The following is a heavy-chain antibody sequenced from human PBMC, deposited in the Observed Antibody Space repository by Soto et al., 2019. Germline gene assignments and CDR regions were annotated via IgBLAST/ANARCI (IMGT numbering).Heavy chain of an antibody. D-gene: IGHD6-19*01. CDR2: IIPIFGTA. J-gene: IGHJ2*01. V-gene: IGHV1-69*12. CDR1: GGTFSSYA. CDR3: ARGWGSGWYLPLDWYFDL. Sequence: QVQLVQSGAEVKKPGSSVKVSCKASGGTFSSYAISWVRQAPGQGLEWMGGIIPIFGTANYAQKFQGRVTITADESTSTAYMELSSLRSEDTAVYYCARGWGSGWYLPLDWYFDLWGRGTLVTVSS.